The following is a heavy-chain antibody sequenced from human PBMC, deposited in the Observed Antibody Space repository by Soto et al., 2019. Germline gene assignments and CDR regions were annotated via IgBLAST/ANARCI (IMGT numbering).Heavy chain of an antibody. V-gene: IGHV4-31*03. D-gene: IGHD5-12*01. CDR1: GGSISSGGYY. CDR2: IYYSGST. J-gene: IGHJ6*02. Sequence: SETLSLTCTVSGGSISSGGYYWSWIRQHPGKGLEWIGYIYYSGSTYYNPSLKSRVTISVDTSKNQFSLKLSSVTAADTAVYYCAREGGSGYDQGYYYYGMDVWGQGTTVTVSS. CDR3: AREGGSGYDQGYYYYGMDV.